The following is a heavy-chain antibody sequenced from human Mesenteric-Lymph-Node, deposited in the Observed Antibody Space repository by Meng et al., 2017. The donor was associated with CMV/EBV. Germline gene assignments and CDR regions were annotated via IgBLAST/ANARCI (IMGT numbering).Heavy chain of an antibody. CDR2: IYSGGST. V-gene: IGHV3-53*01. J-gene: IGHJ4*02. CDR1: GFTFSSYA. CDR3: ARDLHHNSSGYDY. Sequence: GESLKISCAASGFTFSSYAMHWVRQAPGKGLEWVSVIYSGGSTYYADSVKGRFTISRDNSKNTLYLQMNSLRAEDTAVYYCARDLHHNSSGYDYWGQGTLVTVSS. D-gene: IGHD3-22*01.